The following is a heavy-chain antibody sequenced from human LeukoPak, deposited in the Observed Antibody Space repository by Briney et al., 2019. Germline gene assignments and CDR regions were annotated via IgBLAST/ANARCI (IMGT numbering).Heavy chain of an antibody. CDR1: GFTFSSYW. CDR2: INSDGSST. J-gene: IGHJ4*02. Sequence: GGSLRLSCAASGFTFSSYWMHWVRQAPGKGLVWVSRINSDGSSTSYADSVKGRFTISRDNAKNTLYLQMNSLRAGDTAVYYCARVEYSSSAPIDYWGQGTLVTVSS. CDR3: ARVEYSSSAPIDY. V-gene: IGHV3-74*01. D-gene: IGHD6-6*01.